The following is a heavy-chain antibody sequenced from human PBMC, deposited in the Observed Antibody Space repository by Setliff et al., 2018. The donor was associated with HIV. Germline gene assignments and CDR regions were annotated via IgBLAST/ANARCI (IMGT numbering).Heavy chain of an antibody. Sequence: GASVKVSCKTSGYSFSSHPIHWVRQAPGQRPEWMGWIKTGNGDTQYSQKFRYRVTITRDTSADTVYMELSSLRSEDTAVYYCARDPFGELAGLTLGWYFDLWGRGTLVTVSS. CDR1: GYSFSSHP. V-gene: IGHV1-3*04. CDR3: ARDPFGELAGLTLGWYFDL. J-gene: IGHJ2*01. CDR2: IKTGNGDT. D-gene: IGHD3-10*01.